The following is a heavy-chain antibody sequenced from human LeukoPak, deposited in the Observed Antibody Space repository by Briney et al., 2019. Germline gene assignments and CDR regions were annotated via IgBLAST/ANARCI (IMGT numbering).Heavy chain of an antibody. J-gene: IGHJ5*02. D-gene: IGHD3-10*01. CDR2: INPSGGST. V-gene: IGHV1-46*01. Sequence: ASVKVSCMASGYTLASYNMHWVRQAPGQGLEWMGIINPSGGSTSYAQRFQGRLTVSRDTSTSTVYMELSSLTSEDTAAYYCARGASGGTGDWFDLWGQGTLVTVSS. CDR3: ARGASGGTGDWFDL. CDR1: GYTLASYN.